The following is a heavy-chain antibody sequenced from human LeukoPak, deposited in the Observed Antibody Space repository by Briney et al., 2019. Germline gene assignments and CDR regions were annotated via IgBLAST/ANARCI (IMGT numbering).Heavy chain of an antibody. Sequence: GGSLRLSRAASGFTFSSYSMTWVRQAPEKRLEWVANIKQDGSEKYYVDSVKGRFTISRDNAKNSLYLQMNSLRAEDTAVYYCARDLGATDWGQGTLVTVSS. CDR1: GFTFSSYS. CDR2: IKQDGSEK. V-gene: IGHV3-7*01. D-gene: IGHD3-16*01. J-gene: IGHJ4*02. CDR3: ARDLGATD.